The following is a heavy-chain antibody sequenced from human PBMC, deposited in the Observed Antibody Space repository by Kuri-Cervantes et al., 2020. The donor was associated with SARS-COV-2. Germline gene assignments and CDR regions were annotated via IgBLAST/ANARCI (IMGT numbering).Heavy chain of an antibody. CDR3: ARGARRYSSSQNKHNWFDP. CDR1: GYTFTGYY. V-gene: IGHV1-2*02. Sequence: ASVKVSCKASGYTFTGYYMHWVRQAPGQGLEWMGWINPNSGGTNYAQKFQGRVTMTRDTSISTAYMELSRLRSDDTAVYYCARGARRYSSSQNKHNWFDPWGQGTLVTVSS. CDR2: INPNSGGT. D-gene: IGHD6-6*01. J-gene: IGHJ5*02.